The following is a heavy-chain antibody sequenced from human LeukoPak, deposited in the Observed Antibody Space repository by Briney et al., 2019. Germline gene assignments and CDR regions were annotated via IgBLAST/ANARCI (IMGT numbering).Heavy chain of an antibody. J-gene: IGHJ4*02. CDR1: GFTFSSYS. V-gene: IGHV3-21*01. Sequence: PGGSQRLSCAASGFTFSSYSMNWVRQAPGKGLEWVSSISSSSSYIYYADSVKGRFTISRDNAKNSLYLQMNSLRAEDTAVYYCARVESAGFDYWGQGTLVTVSS. CDR2: ISSSSSYI. CDR3: ARVESAGFDY.